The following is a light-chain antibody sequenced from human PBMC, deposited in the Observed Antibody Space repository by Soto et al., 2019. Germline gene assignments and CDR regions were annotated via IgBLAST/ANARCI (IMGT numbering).Light chain of an antibody. J-gene: IGKJ1*01. CDR1: ERINNY. CDR2: SAS. CDR3: QQCFWHWT. Sequence: DIQMTQSPSSLSASVGDRVTITCRASERINNYLNWYQQKPGRAPKLLIYSASSLQSGIPSRFGSSGSGTEFTLSITSLKPEDFATYYCQQCFWHWTVGQGTKGDIK. V-gene: IGKV1-39*01.